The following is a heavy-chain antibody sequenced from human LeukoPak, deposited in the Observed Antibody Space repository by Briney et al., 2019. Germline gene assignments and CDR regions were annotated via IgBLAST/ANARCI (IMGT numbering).Heavy chain of an antibody. D-gene: IGHD6-25*01. CDR2: IYYSGST. CDR1: GGSISSGGYY. Sequence: PSEILSLTCTVSGGSISSGGYYWSWIRQHPGKGLEWIGYIYYSGSTYYNPSLKSRVTISVDTSKNQFSLKLSSVTAADTAVYYCARVGAAASYGMDVWGQGTTVTVSS. J-gene: IGHJ6*02. V-gene: IGHV4-31*03. CDR3: ARVGAAASYGMDV.